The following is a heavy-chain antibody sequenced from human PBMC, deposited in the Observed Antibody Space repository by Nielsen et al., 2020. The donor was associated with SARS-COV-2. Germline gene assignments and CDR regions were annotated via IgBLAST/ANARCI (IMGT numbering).Heavy chain of an antibody. V-gene: IGHV3-7*03. J-gene: IGHJ6*02. D-gene: IGHD3-9*01. Sequence: GESLKISCAASGFTFLDYAMYWVRQAPGKGLEWVANIKQDGSEKYYVDSVKGRFTISRDNAKNSLYLQMNSLRAEDTAVYYCARGLTYYDILTGFYYYYGMDAWGQGTTVTVSS. CDR3: ARGLTYYDILTGFYYYYGMDA. CDR1: GFTFLDYA. CDR2: IKQDGSEK.